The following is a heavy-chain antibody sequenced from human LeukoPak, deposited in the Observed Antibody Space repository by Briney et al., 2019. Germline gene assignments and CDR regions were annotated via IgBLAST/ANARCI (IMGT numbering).Heavy chain of an antibody. CDR3: ARGGRFLEWLPLGG. Sequence: PGGSLRLSCAASGFTFSNSGIHWVRQAPGKGLEWVALISYDGSNKYYADSVKGRFTISRDNSKNTLYLQMNSLRAEDTAVYYCARGGRFLEWLPLGGWGQGTLVTVSS. D-gene: IGHD3-3*01. CDR1: GFTFSNSG. J-gene: IGHJ4*02. V-gene: IGHV3-30-3*01. CDR2: ISYDGSNK.